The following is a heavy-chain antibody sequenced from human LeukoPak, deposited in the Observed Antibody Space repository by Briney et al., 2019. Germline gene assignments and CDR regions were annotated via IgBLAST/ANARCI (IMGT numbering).Heavy chain of an antibody. V-gene: IGHV1-69*06. J-gene: IGHJ4*02. D-gene: IGHD3-16*01. CDR3: ARDILGAGLDY. CDR2: IIPIFGTA. Sequence: ASVKVSCKASGGTFSSYAISWVRQAPGQGLEWMGGIIPIFGTANYAQKFQGRVTITADKSTSTAYMELSSLRSEDTAVYYCARDILGAGLDYWGQGTLVTVSS. CDR1: GGTFSSYA.